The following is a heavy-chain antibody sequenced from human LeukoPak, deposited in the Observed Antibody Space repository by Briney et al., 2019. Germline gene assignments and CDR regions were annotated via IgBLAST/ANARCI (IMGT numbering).Heavy chain of an antibody. CDR2: INGDGSST. D-gene: IGHD6-13*01. J-gene: IGHJ6*03. CDR3: ARNGYSSRIYYYMDV. V-gene: IGHV3-74*01. Sequence: GGSLRLSCAASGFTFSSYWMHWVRQAPGKGLVWVSRINGDGSSTTYADSVKGRFTISRDNAKNSLYLQMNSLRAEDTAVYYCARNGYSSRIYYYMDVWGKGTTVTVSS. CDR1: GFTFSSYW.